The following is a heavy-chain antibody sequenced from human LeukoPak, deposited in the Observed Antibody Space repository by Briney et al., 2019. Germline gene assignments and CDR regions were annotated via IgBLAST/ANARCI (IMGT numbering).Heavy chain of an antibody. J-gene: IGHJ5*02. D-gene: IGHD2-15*01. CDR2: INHSGST. CDR3: ASAEAYCSGGSCYTANWFDP. V-gene: IGHV4-34*01. CDR1: GGSFIGYY. Sequence: SETLSLTCAVYGGSFIGYYWSWIRQPPGKGLEWIGEINHSGSTNYNPSLKSRVTISVDTSKNQFSLKLSSVTAADTAVYYCASAEAYCSGGSCYTANWFDPWGQGTLVTVSS.